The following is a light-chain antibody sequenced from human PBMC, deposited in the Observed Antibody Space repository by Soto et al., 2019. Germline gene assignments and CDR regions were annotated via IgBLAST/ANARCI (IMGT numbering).Light chain of an antibody. Sequence: QSALTQPASMSGSPGQSITISCTGTSSDVGGYNYVSWYQHHPGKAPKLMIYEVTNRPSGVSNRFSGSKSGNTASLTISGLHSEDEGDYYCYSYRGSNAWVFGGGTKLTVL. CDR2: EVT. V-gene: IGLV2-14*01. J-gene: IGLJ3*02. CDR1: SSDVGGYNY. CDR3: YSYRGSNAWV.